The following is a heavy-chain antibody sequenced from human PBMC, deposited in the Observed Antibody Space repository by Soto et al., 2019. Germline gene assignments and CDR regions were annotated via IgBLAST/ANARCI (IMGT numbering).Heavy chain of an antibody. V-gene: IGHV4-31*03. D-gene: IGHD3-10*01. J-gene: IGHJ3*02. CDR1: GGSISSGGYY. CDR3: ARGVINDAFDI. Sequence: ASETLSLTCTVSGGSISSGGYYWSWIRQHPGKGLEWIGYIYYSGSTYYNPSLKSRVTISVDTSKNQFSLKLSSVTAADTAVYYCARGVINDAFDIWGQGTMVTVSS. CDR2: IYYSGST.